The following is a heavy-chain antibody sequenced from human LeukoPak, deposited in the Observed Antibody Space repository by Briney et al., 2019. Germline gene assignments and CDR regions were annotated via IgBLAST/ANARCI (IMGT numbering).Heavy chain of an antibody. Sequence: SETLSLTCTVSGGSISSGGYYWSWIRQPAGKGLEWIGRIYTSGSTNYNPSLKSRVTMSVDTSKNQFSLKLSSVTAADTAVYYCARGRDTMIVGGFDYWGQGTLVTVSS. CDR2: IYTSGST. CDR1: GGSISSGGYY. D-gene: IGHD3-22*01. V-gene: IGHV4-61*02. J-gene: IGHJ4*02. CDR3: ARGRDTMIVGGFDY.